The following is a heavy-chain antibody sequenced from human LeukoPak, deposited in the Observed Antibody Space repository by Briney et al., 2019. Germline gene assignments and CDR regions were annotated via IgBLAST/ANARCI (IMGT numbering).Heavy chain of an antibody. D-gene: IGHD3-22*01. CDR2: ISSNGGST. CDR1: GFTFSSYA. J-gene: IGHJ6*03. V-gene: IGHV3-64*01. Sequence: GGSLRLSCAASGFTFSSYAMHCVRHAPGKGLECVLAISSNGGSTYYAHSVTGRFTISRDNSQNTLYLQIGSLRGEDLAMYYCARDLPDSSGCFDYYMDVWGKGTTVTISS. CDR3: ARDLPDSSGCFDYYMDV.